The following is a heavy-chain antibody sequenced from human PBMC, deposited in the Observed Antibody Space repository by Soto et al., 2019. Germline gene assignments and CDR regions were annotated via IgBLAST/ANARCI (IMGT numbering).Heavy chain of an antibody. CDR2: IHHSGHT. J-gene: IGHJ5*01. CDR1: GGSLKYYY. V-gene: IGHV4-59*01. Sequence: QVQLQESGPGLVKPSETLSLTCTVSGGSLKYYYWTWIRQSPGKGLEWIGYIHHSGHTNHNPSLEHRVTISVDTSRNQFSRTLTSVTSADTAVYYCARGSLVATHWLGSWGQGTLVTVSS. D-gene: IGHD2-8*02. CDR3: ARGSLVATHWLGS.